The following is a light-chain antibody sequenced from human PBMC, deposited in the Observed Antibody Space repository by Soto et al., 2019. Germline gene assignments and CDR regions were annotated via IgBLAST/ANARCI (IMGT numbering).Light chain of an antibody. CDR2: GAS. Sequence: DIQMTQSPSSLSASVGDRVTITCRASQGITNSLAWYQQKPGKVPKLLIYGASSLQSGVPSRFSGSGSGTDFTLSISSLQPEDVGTYYCQQYNSVPLTIGGGTRVEIK. CDR1: QGITNS. J-gene: IGKJ4*01. V-gene: IGKV1-27*01. CDR3: QQYNSVPLT.